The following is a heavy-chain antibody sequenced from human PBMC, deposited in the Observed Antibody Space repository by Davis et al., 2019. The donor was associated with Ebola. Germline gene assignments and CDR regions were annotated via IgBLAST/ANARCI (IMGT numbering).Heavy chain of an antibody. CDR3: ARRLGPGMFVDY. D-gene: IGHD3-10*02. J-gene: IGHJ4*02. Sequence: ASVTVSCKVSGYTLSDLSIHWVRQAPGKGLEWMGGFESEDGETTYAQEFQGRLTLTEDTSTDTAYMELSSLRSEDTAVYYCARRLGPGMFVDYWGQGTLVTVSS. V-gene: IGHV1-24*01. CDR1: GYTLSDLS. CDR2: FESEDGET.